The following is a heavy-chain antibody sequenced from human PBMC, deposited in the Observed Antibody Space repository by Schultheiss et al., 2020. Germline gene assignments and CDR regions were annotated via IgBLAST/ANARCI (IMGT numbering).Heavy chain of an antibody. CDR2: IYYSGST. CDR3: AREESGMDV. Sequence: SQTLSLTCAVYGGSFSGYYWSWIRQHPGKGLEWIGSIYYSGSTYYNPSLKSRVTISVDTSKNRFSLILSSVTAADTAVYYCAREESGMDVWGQGTTVTVSS. J-gene: IGHJ6*02. CDR1: GGSFSGYY. V-gene: IGHV4-34*01. D-gene: IGHD5-24*01.